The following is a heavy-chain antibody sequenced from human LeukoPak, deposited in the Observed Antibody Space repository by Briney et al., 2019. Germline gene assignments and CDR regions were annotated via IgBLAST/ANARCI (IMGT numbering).Heavy chain of an antibody. Sequence: SETLSLTCAVYGGSFSGYYWSWIRQPPGKGLEWIGEINHGGSTNYNPSLKSRVTISVDTSKNQFSLKLSSVTAADTAVYYCARGRPTVTTLVGPGYGENFDYWGQGTLVTVSS. CDR2: INHGGST. V-gene: IGHV4-34*01. CDR1: GGSFSGYY. CDR3: ARGRPTVTTLVGPGYGENFDY. J-gene: IGHJ4*02. D-gene: IGHD4-17*01.